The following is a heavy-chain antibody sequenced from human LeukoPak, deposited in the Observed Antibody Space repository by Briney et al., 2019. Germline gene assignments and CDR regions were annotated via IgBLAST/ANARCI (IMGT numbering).Heavy chain of an antibody. V-gene: IGHV3-21*01. CDR1: GFTFSSYS. D-gene: IGHD5-12*01. J-gene: IGHJ4*02. Sequence: GGSLRLSCAASGFTFSSYSMNWVRQAPGKGLDWVSSISSSSSDIYYADSVKGRFTISRDNAKNSLYLQMNSLRAEDTAVYYCARDRGYSGYDYPWDYWGQGTLVTVSS. CDR2: ISSSSSDI. CDR3: ARDRGYSGYDYPWDY.